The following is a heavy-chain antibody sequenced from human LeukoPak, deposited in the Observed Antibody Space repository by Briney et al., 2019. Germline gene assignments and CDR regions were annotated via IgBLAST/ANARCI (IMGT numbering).Heavy chain of an antibody. V-gene: IGHV3-7*03. D-gene: IGHD1-26*01. J-gene: IGHJ4*02. CDR1: GFTFSTYW. CDR3: AKERRVGAIYYFDY. CDR2: INQDGSQK. Sequence: PGGSLRLSCAASGFTFSTYWMSWVRQAPGKGLEWVAIINQDGSQKYYVDSVKGRFTISRDNAKNSLYLQMDSLRAEDTAVYYCAKERRVGAIYYFDYWGQGTLVTVSS.